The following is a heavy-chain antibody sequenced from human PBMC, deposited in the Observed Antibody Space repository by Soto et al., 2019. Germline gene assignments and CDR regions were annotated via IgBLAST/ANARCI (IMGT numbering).Heavy chain of an antibody. CDR2: IYYSGTT. CDR3: ARHRGMATSFDP. J-gene: IGHJ5*02. V-gene: IGHV4-39*01. CDR1: GDSMKSTPYY. Sequence: SETLSLTCTVSGDSMKSTPYYWGWIRQPPGKGLEWIATIYYSGTTYYSPSLKSRVTISVDTSRNQFSLKLTSVTAADTATYYCARHRGMATSFDPWGQGTLVTVSS.